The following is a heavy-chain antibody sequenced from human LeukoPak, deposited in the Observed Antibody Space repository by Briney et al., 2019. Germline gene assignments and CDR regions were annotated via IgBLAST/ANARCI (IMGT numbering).Heavy chain of an antibody. CDR1: GYSFTSYW. CDR2: IYPGDSDT. J-gene: IGHJ6*03. D-gene: IGHD5-18*01. CDR3: ARGGYSSLDYYYYMDV. Sequence: GESLKISCKGSGYSFTSYWIGWVRQMPGKGREGMGIIYPGDSDTRYSPSFQGQVTISADKSISTAYLQWSSLKASDTAMYYCARGGYSSLDYYYYMDVWGKGTTVTVSS. V-gene: IGHV5-51*01.